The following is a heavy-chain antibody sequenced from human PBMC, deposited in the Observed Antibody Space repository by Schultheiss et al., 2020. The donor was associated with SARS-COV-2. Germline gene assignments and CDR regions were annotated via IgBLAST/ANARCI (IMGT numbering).Heavy chain of an antibody. V-gene: IGHV1-69*13. CDR1: GGTFSSYA. D-gene: IGHD6-19*01. J-gene: IGHJ2*01. CDR2: IIPIFGTA. CDR3: ARGSGGQWLPRVGYFDL. Sequence: SVKVSCKASGGTFSSYAISWVRQAPGQGLEWMGGIIPIFGTANYAQKFQGRVTITADESTSTAYMELSSLRSEDTAVYYCARGSGGQWLPRVGYFDLWGRGTLVTVSS.